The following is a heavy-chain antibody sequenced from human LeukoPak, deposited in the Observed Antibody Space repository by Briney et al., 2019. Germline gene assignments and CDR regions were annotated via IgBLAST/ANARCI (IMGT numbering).Heavy chain of an antibody. Sequence: GESLRLSCAASGFTFSDYYMSWIRQAPGKGLEWVSYISSSGSTIYYADSVKGRFTISRDNAKNSLYLQMNSLRAEDTAVYYCASTPPRSFDAFDIWGQGTMVTVSS. V-gene: IGHV3-11*01. CDR1: GFTFSDYY. J-gene: IGHJ3*02. CDR2: ISSSGSTI. D-gene: IGHD3-10*01. CDR3: ASTPPRSFDAFDI.